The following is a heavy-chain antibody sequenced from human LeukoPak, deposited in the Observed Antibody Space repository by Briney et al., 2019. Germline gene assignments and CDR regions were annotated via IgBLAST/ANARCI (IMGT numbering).Heavy chain of an antibody. J-gene: IGHJ4*02. CDR2: ISYDGSNK. Sequence: GGSLRLSCAASGFTFSSYWMHWVRQAPGKGLVWVAVISYDGSNKYYADSVKGRFTISRDNSKNTLHLQMNSLRAEDTAVYYCARDLPLLLYIAAAGAFDYWGQGTLVTVSS. CDR1: GFTFSSYW. V-gene: IGHV3-30*03. D-gene: IGHD6-13*01. CDR3: ARDLPLLLYIAAAGAFDY.